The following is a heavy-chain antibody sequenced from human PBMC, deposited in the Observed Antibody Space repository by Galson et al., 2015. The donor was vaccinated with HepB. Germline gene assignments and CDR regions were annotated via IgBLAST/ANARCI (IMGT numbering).Heavy chain of an antibody. D-gene: IGHD3-10*01. V-gene: IGHV3-30-3*01. Sequence: SLRLSCAASGFTFSHYAMHWVRQAPGKGLEWVTVISYDGTDDSYADSVKGRFTVSRDNSKNTLYLQMNSLRGEDTAVYYCASDCDGSGSFYNMLGYWGQGTMVTVSS. CDR3: ASDCDGSGSFYNMLGY. CDR1: GFTFSHYA. CDR2: ISYDGTDD. J-gene: IGHJ4*02.